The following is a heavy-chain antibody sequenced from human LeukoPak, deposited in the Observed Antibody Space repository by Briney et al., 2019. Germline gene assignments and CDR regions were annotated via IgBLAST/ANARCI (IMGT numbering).Heavy chain of an antibody. CDR1: GFTFSSYS. CDR2: ISSSSSYI. D-gene: IGHD6-13*01. J-gene: IGHJ4*02. Sequence: GGSLRLSCAAFGFTFSSYSMNWVRQAPGKGLEWVSSISSSSSYIYYADSVKGRFTISRDNAKNSLYLQMNSLRAEDTAVYYCASSPAAAGGSYFDYWGQGTLVTVSS. V-gene: IGHV3-21*01. CDR3: ASSPAAAGGSYFDY.